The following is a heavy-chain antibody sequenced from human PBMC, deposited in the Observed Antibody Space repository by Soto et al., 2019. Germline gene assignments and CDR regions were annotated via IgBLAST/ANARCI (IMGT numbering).Heavy chain of an antibody. V-gene: IGHV4-31*03. Sequence: QVQLQESGPGLVKPSQTLSLTCTVSGGSISSGGYYWSWIRQHPGKGLEWIGYIYYSGSTYYNLSLKSRVTISVDTSKNQFSLKLSSVTAADTAVYYCARFLRFLDKYNWFDPWGQGTLVTVSS. J-gene: IGHJ5*02. CDR1: GGSISSGGYY. CDR2: IYYSGST. D-gene: IGHD3-3*01. CDR3: ARFLRFLDKYNWFDP.